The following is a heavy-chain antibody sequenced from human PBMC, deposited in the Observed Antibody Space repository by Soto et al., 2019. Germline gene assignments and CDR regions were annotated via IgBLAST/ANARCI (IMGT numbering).Heavy chain of an antibody. Sequence: PGGSLRLSFVASGFTFSKYNMNWVPQAPDKALELVSAISSGSSYIYYADSVKGRFTISRDNGENSLYLQMNSLRTEDTAIYYCARQPCSSPSCYPNYFDPWGQGTLVTVSS. V-gene: IGHV3-21*01. J-gene: IGHJ5*02. D-gene: IGHD2-2*01. CDR3: ARQPCSSPSCYPNYFDP. CDR2: ISSGSSYI. CDR1: GFTFSKYN.